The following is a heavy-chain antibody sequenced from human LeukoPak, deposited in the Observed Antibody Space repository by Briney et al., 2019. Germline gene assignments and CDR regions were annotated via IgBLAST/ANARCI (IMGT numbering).Heavy chain of an antibody. CDR2: TYSGGTT. D-gene: IGHD5-18*01. J-gene: IGHJ4*02. V-gene: IGHV3-53*01. CDR1: GFTFSSYW. Sequence: PGGSLRLSCAASGFTFSSYWMSWVRQSPGKGLEWVSLTYSGGTTNYADSVKGRFTISRDNSKNTLYLQMNSLRVEDTAVYYCATKRGYNYGLDYWGQGTLVTVSS. CDR3: ATKRGYNYGLDY.